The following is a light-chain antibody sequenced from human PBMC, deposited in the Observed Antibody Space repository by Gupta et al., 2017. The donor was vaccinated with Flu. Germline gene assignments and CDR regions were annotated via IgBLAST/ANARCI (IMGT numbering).Light chain of an antibody. Sequence: PSTVSASVGDRVTITCRASQSVGDWLAWYQQRPGEAPKLLIYKTSALQSGVPSRFSGSGFGTEFTLTISSLQPDDFATYYCQQSNTYVTFGPGTKVDL. J-gene: IGKJ3*01. V-gene: IGKV1-5*03. CDR2: KTS. CDR1: QSVGDW. CDR3: QQSNTYVT.